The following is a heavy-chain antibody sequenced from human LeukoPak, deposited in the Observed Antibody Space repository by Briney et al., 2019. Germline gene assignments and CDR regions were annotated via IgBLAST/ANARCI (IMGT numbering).Heavy chain of an antibody. CDR2: ISYDGSNK. V-gene: IGHV3-30-3*01. CDR1: GFTFSSYA. J-gene: IGHJ6*03. Sequence: GGSLRLSCAASGFTFSSYAMYWVRQAPGKGLEWVAVISYDGSNKYYADSVKGRFTISRDNSKNTLYLQMNSLRAEDTAVYYCAKGHSGSYPNYYYSYMDVWGKGTTVTVSS. CDR3: AKGHSGSYPNYYYSYMDV. D-gene: IGHD1-26*01.